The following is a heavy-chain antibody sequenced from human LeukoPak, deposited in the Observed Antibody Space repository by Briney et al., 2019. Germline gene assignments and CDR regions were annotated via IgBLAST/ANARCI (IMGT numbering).Heavy chain of an antibody. V-gene: IGHV4-59*01. CDR3: ASTVTPRKYYFDY. Sequence: SETLSLTCTVSGGSINSYYWSWIRQPPGKGLEWIGYIYYSGSTNYNPSLKSRVTISVDTSKNQFSLRLSSVTAADTAVYYCASTVTPRKYYFDYWGQGTLVTVSS. CDR1: GGSINSYY. CDR2: IYYSGST. D-gene: IGHD4-17*01. J-gene: IGHJ4*02.